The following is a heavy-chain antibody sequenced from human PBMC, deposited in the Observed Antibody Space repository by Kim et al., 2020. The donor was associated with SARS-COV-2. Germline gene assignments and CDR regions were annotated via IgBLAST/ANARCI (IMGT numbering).Heavy chain of an antibody. Sequence: SVKVSCKASGFTFTSSAVQWVRQARGQRLEWIGWIVVGSGNTNYAQKFQERDTITRDMSTSTAYMELSSLRSEETAVYYCAATYYDFWSGYHYYYYGMDVWGQGTTVTVSS. CDR3: AATYYDFWSGYHYYYYGMDV. J-gene: IGHJ6*02. D-gene: IGHD3-3*01. CDR2: IVVGSGNT. V-gene: IGHV1-58*01. CDR1: GFTFTSSA.